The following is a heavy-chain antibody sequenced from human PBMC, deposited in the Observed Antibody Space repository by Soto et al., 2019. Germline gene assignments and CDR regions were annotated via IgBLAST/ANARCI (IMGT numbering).Heavy chain of an antibody. D-gene: IGHD6-6*01. CDR1: GYTFTGYY. CDR3: ARGLRYSSSSEEVDWFDP. CDR2: INPNSGGT. V-gene: IGHV1-2*02. J-gene: IGHJ5*02. Sequence: GASVKVSCKASGYTFTGYYMHWVRQAPGQGLEWMGWINPNSGGTNYAQKFQGRVTMTRDTSISTAYMELSRLRSDDTAVYYCARGLRYSSSSEEVDWFDPWGQGTLVTVSS.